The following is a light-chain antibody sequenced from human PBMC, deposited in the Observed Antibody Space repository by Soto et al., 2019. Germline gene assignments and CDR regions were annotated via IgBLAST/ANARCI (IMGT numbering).Light chain of an antibody. J-gene: IGLJ1*01. CDR2: DVS. CDR1: SSDVGGYNY. Sequence: QSAQTQPASVSGSPGQSITISCTGTSSDVGGYNYVSWYQQHPGKAPKLMIYDVSNRPSGVSNRFSGSKSGNTASLTISGLQAEDEADYYCSSYTSSSTLVVFGTGTKLTVL. CDR3: SSYTSSSTLVV. V-gene: IGLV2-14*01.